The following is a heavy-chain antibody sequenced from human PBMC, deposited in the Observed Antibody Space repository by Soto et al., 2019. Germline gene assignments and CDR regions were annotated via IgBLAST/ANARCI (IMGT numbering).Heavy chain of an antibody. V-gene: IGHV3-23*01. CDR3: ADGGEWSFNFVY. Sequence: PGGSLRLSCAASGFTFSTYATSWVHQAPGKGLEWVVGISASGDNSYYADSVKGRFTISRDNSKGILYLQMNNLRAEDTAVYYCADGGEWSFNFVYWGQGTLVTVSS. D-gene: IGHD3-3*01. CDR1: GFTFSTYA. CDR2: ISASGDNS. J-gene: IGHJ4*02.